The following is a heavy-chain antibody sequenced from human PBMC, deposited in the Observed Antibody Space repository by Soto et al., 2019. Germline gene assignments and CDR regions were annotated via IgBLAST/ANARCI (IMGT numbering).Heavy chain of an antibody. J-gene: IGHJ3*02. D-gene: IGHD2-21*01. Sequence: EVQLLESGGGLVQPGGSLRLSCAASGFTFSRYAMSWVRQAPGKGLEWVSAISGSGGSTYYADSVKGRFTISRDNAKNPFYLQMYSRRAEDTAVYYCAKDTWWCYDCMDAFDIWCQGTMVTVSS. CDR3: AKDTWWCYDCMDAFDI. CDR1: GFTFSRYA. V-gene: IGHV3-23*01. CDR2: ISGSGGST.